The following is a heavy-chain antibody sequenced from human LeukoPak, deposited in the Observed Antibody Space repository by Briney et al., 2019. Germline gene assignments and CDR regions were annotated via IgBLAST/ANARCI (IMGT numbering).Heavy chain of an antibody. Sequence: SGTLSLTCTVSGGSISSSSYYWGWIRQPPGKGLEWIGYIYYNGNTYYNPSLKSRVAISLDTSKNQFSLKLSSVTAADTAVYYCARTSTTTRYGMDVWGQGTTVAVSS. CDR2: IYYNGNT. D-gene: IGHD2/OR15-2a*01. CDR3: ARTSTTTRYGMDV. V-gene: IGHV4-39*01. J-gene: IGHJ6*02. CDR1: GGSISSSSYY.